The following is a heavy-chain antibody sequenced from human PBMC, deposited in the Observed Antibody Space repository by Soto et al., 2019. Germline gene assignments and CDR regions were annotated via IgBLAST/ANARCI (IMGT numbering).Heavy chain of an antibody. D-gene: IGHD2-21*02. J-gene: IGHJ4*02. CDR1: GYSFTSYW. CDR3: ARLRDVACGGDCSYYFDY. Sequence: GESLKISCKGSGYSFTSYWIGWVRQMPGKGLEWMGIIYPGDSDTRYSPSFQGQVTISADKSISTAYLQWSSLKASDTAMYYCARLRDVACGGDCSYYFDYWGQGTLVTVSS. CDR2: IYPGDSDT. V-gene: IGHV5-51*01.